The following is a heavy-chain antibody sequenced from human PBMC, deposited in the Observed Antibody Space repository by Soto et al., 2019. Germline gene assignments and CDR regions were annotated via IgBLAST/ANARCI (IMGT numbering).Heavy chain of an antibody. Sequence: ASVKVSCKASGGTFSSYAISWVRQAPGQGLEWMGGIIPIFGTANYAQKFQGRVTITADKSTSTAYMELSSLRSEDTAVYYCARESRYYYGSGSYYPDAFDIWGQGTMVTVSS. D-gene: IGHD3-10*01. CDR3: ARESRYYYGSGSYYPDAFDI. CDR2: IIPIFGTA. CDR1: GGTFSSYA. J-gene: IGHJ3*02. V-gene: IGHV1-69*06.